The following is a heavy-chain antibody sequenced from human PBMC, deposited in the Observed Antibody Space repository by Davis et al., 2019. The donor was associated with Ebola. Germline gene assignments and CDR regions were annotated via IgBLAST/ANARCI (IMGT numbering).Heavy chain of an antibody. D-gene: IGHD3-10*01. V-gene: IGHV1-2*02. CDR3: ARGGGGSGTYQDYYYYGMDV. CDR2: INPNSGGT. Sequence: ASVKVSCKASGYTFTGYYMHWVRQAPGQGLEWMGWINPNSGGTNYAQKFQGRVTMTRDTSTSTVYMELSSLRSEDTAVYYCARGGGGSGTYQDYYYYGMDVWGQGTTVTVSS. J-gene: IGHJ6*02. CDR1: GYTFTGYY.